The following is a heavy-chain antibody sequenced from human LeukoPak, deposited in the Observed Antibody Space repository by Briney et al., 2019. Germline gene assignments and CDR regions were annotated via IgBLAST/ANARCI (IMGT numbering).Heavy chain of an antibody. D-gene: IGHD6-13*01. V-gene: IGHV3-11*01. CDR1: GFTFSDYY. CDR2: ISSGGST. Sequence: GGSLRLSCAASGFTFSDYYMSWIRQSPGKGLEWVSYISSGGSTYYADSVNGRFTISRDNSKNTLYLQMNSLRAEDTAIYYCTKAITAVVYTTFDSWGQGTLVTVSS. J-gene: IGHJ4*02. CDR3: TKAITAVVYTTFDS.